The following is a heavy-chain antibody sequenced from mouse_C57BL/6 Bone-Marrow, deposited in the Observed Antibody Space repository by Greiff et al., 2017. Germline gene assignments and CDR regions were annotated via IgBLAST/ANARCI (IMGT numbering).Heavy chain of an antibody. CDR1: GYTFTSYW. V-gene: IGHV1-55*01. Sequence: QVHVKQPGAELVKPGASVKMSCKASGYTFTSYWITWVKQRPGQGLEWIGDIYPGSGSTNYNEKFKSKATLTVDASSSTAYMQLSSLTSEDSAVYYCARPYYSNYGYFDVGGRGTRGTVSS. CDR3: ARPYYSNYGYFDV. D-gene: IGHD2-5*01. CDR2: IYPGSGST. J-gene: IGHJ1*03.